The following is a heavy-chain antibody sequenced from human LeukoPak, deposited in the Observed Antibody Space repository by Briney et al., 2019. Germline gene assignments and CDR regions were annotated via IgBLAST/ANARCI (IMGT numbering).Heavy chain of an antibody. CDR3: ARGRGYCSGGSCYYNWFDP. Sequence: SETLSLTCTVSGGSISSSSYYWGWIRQPPGKGLEWIGSIYYSGSTYYNPSLKSRVTISVDTSKNQFSLKLSSVTAADTAVYYCARGRGYCSGGSCYYNWFDPWGQGTLATVSS. V-gene: IGHV4-39*07. J-gene: IGHJ5*02. CDR1: GGSISSSSYY. D-gene: IGHD2-15*01. CDR2: IYYSGST.